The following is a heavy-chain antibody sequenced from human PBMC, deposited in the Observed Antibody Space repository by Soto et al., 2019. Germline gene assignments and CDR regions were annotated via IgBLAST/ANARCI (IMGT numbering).Heavy chain of an antibody. Sequence: QVQLQESGPGLVKPSETLSLTCTVSGGSISSYYWSWIRQPPGKGLEWIGYIYYSGSTSYNPSLKSRVTISVDTSKNQFSLKLSSVTAADTAVYYCAWGNYYYGMDVWGQGTTVTVSS. CDR1: GGSISSYY. J-gene: IGHJ6*02. CDR2: IYYSGST. CDR3: AWGNYYYGMDV. D-gene: IGHD3-16*01. V-gene: IGHV4-59*01.